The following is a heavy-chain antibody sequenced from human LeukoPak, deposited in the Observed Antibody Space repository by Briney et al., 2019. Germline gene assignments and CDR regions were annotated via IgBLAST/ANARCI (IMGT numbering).Heavy chain of an antibody. V-gene: IGHV1-2*04. CDR1: GYTFTGYY. CDR3: ARNSYCSSTSCSDYYYGMDV. J-gene: IGHJ6*02. CDR2: INLNSGGT. D-gene: IGHD2-2*01. Sequence: ASVKVSCKASGYTFTGYYMHWVRQAPGQGLEWMGWINLNSGGTNYAQKFQGWATMTRDTSISTAYMELSRLRSDDTAVYYCARNSYCSSTSCSDYYYGMDVWGQGTTVTVSS.